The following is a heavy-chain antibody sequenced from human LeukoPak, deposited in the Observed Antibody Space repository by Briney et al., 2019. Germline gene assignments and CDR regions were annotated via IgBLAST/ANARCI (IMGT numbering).Heavy chain of an antibody. Sequence: SETLSLTCAVYGGSFSGYYWSWIRQPPGKGLEWIGEINHSGSTNYNPSLKSRVTISVDTSKNQFSLKLSSVTAADTAVYYCAGLSGQILEDAFDIWGQGTMVTVSS. CDR2: INHSGST. V-gene: IGHV4-34*01. J-gene: IGHJ3*02. CDR3: AGLSGQILEDAFDI. CDR1: GGSFSGYY. D-gene: IGHD5-12*01.